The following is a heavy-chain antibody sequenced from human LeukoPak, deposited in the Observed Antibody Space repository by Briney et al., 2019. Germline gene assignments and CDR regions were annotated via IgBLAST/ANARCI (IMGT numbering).Heavy chain of an antibody. CDR2: ISGSGGST. Sequence: PGGSLRLSCAASGFTFSSYAMSWVRQAPGKGLEWVSAISGSGGSTYYADSVKGRFTISRDNSKNTLYLQMNSLRAEDTAVYYYAKDYGSGYPPYYFDYWGQGTLVTVSS. J-gene: IGHJ4*02. CDR3: AKDYGSGYPPYYFDY. V-gene: IGHV3-23*01. D-gene: IGHD5-12*01. CDR1: GFTFSSYA.